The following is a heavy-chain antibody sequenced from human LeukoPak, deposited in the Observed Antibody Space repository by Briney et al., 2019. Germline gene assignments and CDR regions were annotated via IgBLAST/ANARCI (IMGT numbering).Heavy chain of an antibody. J-gene: IGHJ6*03. V-gene: IGHV3-30*03. Sequence: GRSLRLSCAASGFTFSSYGMHWVRQAPGKGLEWVAVISCDGSNKYYADSVKGRFTISRDNSKNTLYLQMNSLRSDDTAVYYCARPKATLYSSSSWGLLDHHYYYYYYMDVWGKGTTVTVS. D-gene: IGHD6-6*01. CDR1: GFTFSSYG. CDR2: ISCDGSNK. CDR3: ARPKATLYSSSSWGLLDHHYYYYYYMDV.